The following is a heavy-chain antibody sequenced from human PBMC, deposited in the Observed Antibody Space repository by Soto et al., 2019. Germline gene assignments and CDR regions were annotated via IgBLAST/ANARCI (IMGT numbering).Heavy chain of an antibody. V-gene: IGHV5-10-1*01. CDR1: GYSFTSYW. CDR2: IDTSDSYT. D-gene: IGHD3-9*01. Sequence: RESLKIACKGSGYSFTSYWISWVHQMPGKGLEWMGRIDTSDSYTNYSPSFQGHVTISADKSISTAYLQWSSLKASDTAMDYCARLRSRILTGWGQGTLVTVSS. CDR3: ARLRSRILTG. J-gene: IGHJ4*02.